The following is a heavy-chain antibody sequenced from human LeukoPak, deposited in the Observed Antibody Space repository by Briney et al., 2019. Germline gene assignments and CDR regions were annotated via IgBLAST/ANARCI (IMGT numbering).Heavy chain of an antibody. CDR3: AKAESGYSYGFDAFDI. J-gene: IGHJ3*02. CDR2: ISGSGGST. CDR1: GFTFSSYA. Sequence: SGGSLRLSCAASGFTFSSYAMSWVRQAPGKGLEWVSAISGSGGSTYYADSVKGRFTISRDNSKNTLYLQMNSLRAEDTAVYYCAKAESGYSYGFDAFDIWGQGTMVTVSS. V-gene: IGHV3-23*01. D-gene: IGHD5-18*01.